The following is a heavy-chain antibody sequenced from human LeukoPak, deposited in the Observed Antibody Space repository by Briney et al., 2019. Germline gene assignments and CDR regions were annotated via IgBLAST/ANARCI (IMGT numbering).Heavy chain of an antibody. CDR3: AKETSSGWYGADAFDI. J-gene: IGHJ3*02. V-gene: IGHV3-9*01. Sequence: GGSLRLSCAASGFTFDDYAMHWVRQAPGKGLEWVSGISWNSGSIGYADSVKGRFTISRDNAKNSLYLQMNSLRAEDTALYYCAKETSSGWYGADAFDIRGQGTMVTVSS. CDR2: ISWNSGSI. D-gene: IGHD6-19*01. CDR1: GFTFDDYA.